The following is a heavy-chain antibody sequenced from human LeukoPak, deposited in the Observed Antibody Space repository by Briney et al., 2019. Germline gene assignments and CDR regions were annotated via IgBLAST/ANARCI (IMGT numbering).Heavy chain of an antibody. CDR1: GFTFSSYW. CDR3: ARVVLRFLEWYPGLDAFDI. V-gene: IGHV3-7*04. CDR2: IKQDGSEK. Sequence: GGSLRLSCAASGFTFSSYWMSWVRQAPGKGLECVANIKQDGSEKYYVDSVKGRFTISRDNAKNSLYLQMNSLRAEDTAVYYCARVVLRFLEWYPGLDAFDIWGQGTMVTVSS. J-gene: IGHJ3*02. D-gene: IGHD3-3*01.